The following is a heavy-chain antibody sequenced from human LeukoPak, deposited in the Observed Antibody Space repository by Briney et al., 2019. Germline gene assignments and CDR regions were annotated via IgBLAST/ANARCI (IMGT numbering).Heavy chain of an antibody. V-gene: IGHV4-38-2*01. D-gene: IGHD3-16*01. CDR1: NYPITSDYY. CDR3: GRAGLGAAYNRFYYYMDV. J-gene: IGHJ6*03. Sequence: SETLSLTCEVSNYPITSDYYWVWIRQPPGQGLEWIGQIFHSGIAHYNPSLRSRVTMSVDTSRSQFSVNSNSVTAADTAVYYCGRAGLGAAYNRFYYYMDVWGKGTTVTVSS. CDR2: IFHSGIA.